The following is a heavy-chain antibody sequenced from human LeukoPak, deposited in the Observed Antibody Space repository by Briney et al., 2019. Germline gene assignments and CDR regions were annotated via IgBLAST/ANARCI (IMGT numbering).Heavy chain of an antibody. CDR3: ARSVGYFDY. CDR1: GGSFSGYY. V-gene: IGHV4-59*01. CDR2: IYYSGST. J-gene: IGHJ4*02. Sequence: SETLSLTCAVYGGSFSGYYWSWIRQPPGKGLEWIGYIYYSGSTNYNPSLKSRVTISVDTSKNQFSLKLSSVTAADTAVYYCARSVGYFDYWGQGTLVTVSS. D-gene: IGHD1-26*01.